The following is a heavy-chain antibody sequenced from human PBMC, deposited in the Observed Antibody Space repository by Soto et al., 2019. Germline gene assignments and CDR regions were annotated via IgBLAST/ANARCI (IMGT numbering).Heavy chain of an antibody. Sequence: PSETLSLTCTVSGGSISSYYWSWIRQPPGKGLEWIGYIYYSGSTYYNPSLKSRVTISVDTSKNQFSLKLSSVTAADTAVYYRACLVAPSEQGYFDYWGQGTLVTVSS. D-gene: IGHD5-12*01. CDR3: ACLVAPSEQGYFDY. CDR2: IYYSGST. V-gene: IGHV4-59*06. J-gene: IGHJ4*02. CDR1: GGSISSYY.